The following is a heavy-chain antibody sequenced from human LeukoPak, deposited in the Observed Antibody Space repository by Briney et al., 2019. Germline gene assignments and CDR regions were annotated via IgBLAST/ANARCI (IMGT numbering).Heavy chain of an antibody. D-gene: IGHD4-17*01. Sequence: GGSLRLSCAASGFTVSSNYMSWVRQAPGKGLEWVSVIYSGGSTYYADSVKGRFTISRDNSKNTLYLQMNSLRAEDTAAYYCARGSDYGDYGYFDLWGRGTLVTVSS. V-gene: IGHV3-53*01. CDR1: GFTVSSNY. CDR2: IYSGGST. CDR3: ARGSDYGDYGYFDL. J-gene: IGHJ2*01.